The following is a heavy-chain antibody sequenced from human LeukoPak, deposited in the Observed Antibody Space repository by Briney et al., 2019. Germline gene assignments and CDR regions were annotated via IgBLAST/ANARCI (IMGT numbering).Heavy chain of an antibody. Sequence: ASVKVSCKVSGYTFTDYYMHWVQQAPGKGLEWMGLVDPEDGETIYAEKFQGRVTITADTSTDTAYMELSSLRSEDTAVYYCATILALAHNWFDPWGQGTLVTVSS. V-gene: IGHV1-69-2*01. J-gene: IGHJ5*02. CDR3: ATILALAHNWFDP. CDR1: GYTFTDYY. D-gene: IGHD2-15*01. CDR2: VDPEDGET.